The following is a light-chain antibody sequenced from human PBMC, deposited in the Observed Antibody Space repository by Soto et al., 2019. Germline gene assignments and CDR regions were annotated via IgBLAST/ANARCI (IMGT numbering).Light chain of an antibody. CDR2: GAS. Sequence: DIQLTQSPSFLSASVGGRVTITCRASQAISSHLAWYQQKPGKAPNLLIYGASTLQSGVPSRFSGSGSGTQFTLTISSLQPEDFATYYCQQLNSYPLTFGPGTQWISN. V-gene: IGKV1-9*01. CDR3: QQLNSYPLT. CDR1: QAISSH. J-gene: IGKJ3*01.